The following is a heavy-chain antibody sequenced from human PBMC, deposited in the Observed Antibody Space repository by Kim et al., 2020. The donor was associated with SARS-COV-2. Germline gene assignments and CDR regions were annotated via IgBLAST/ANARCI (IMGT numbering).Heavy chain of an antibody. J-gene: IGHJ5*02. V-gene: IGHV4-39*01. CDR1: GGSTSSSSYY. CDR3: ARHSLRFLEWANWFDP. CDR2: IYYSGST. D-gene: IGHD3-3*01. Sequence: SETLSLTCTVSGGSTSSSSYYWGWIRQPPGKGLEWIGSIYYSGSTYYNPSLKSRVTISVDTSKNQFSLKLSSVTAADTAVYYCARHSLRFLEWANWFDPWGQGTLVTVSS.